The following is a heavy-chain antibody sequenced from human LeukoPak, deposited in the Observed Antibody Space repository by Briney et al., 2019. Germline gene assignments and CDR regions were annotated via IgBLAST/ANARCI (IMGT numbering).Heavy chain of an antibody. Sequence: PSETLSLTCTVSGGSISSSSYYWGWIRQPPGKGLEWIGSIYYSGSTYYNPSLKSRVTISVDTSKNQFSLKLSSVTAADTAVYYCARHIPLSGYDRFDAFDIWGQGTMVTVSS. J-gene: IGHJ3*02. CDR3: ARHIPLSGYDRFDAFDI. CDR2: IYYSGST. D-gene: IGHD5-12*01. V-gene: IGHV4-39*01. CDR1: GGSISSSSYY.